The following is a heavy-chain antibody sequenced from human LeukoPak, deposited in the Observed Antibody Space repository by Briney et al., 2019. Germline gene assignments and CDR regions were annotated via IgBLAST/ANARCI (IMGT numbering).Heavy chain of an antibody. J-gene: IGHJ4*02. D-gene: IGHD3/OR15-3a*01. V-gene: IGHV1-2*02. CDR3: AREVDSYFDY. CDR1: GYTFTGYY. Sequence: ASVKVSCKASGYTFTGYYLHWVRQAPGQGLEWMGWINPKSGGTNSVQKFQGRVTMTRDTPISTAYMELSRLRSDDTAVYYCAREVDSYFDYWGQGTLVTVSS. CDR2: INPKSGGT.